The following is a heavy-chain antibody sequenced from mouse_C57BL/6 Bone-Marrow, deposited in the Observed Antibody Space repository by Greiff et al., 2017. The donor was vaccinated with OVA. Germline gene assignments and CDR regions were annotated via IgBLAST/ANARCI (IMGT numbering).Heavy chain of an antibody. V-gene: IGHV1-74*01. CDR1: GYTFTSYW. CDR2: IHPSDSDT. CDR3: AIESPYYGSRRAMDY. D-gene: IGHD1-1*01. J-gene: IGHJ4*01. Sequence: VQLQQPGAELVKPGASVKLSCKASGYTFTSYWMQWVKQRPGQGLEWIGRIHPSDSDTNYNQKFKGKATLTVDKSSSTAYMQLSSLTSEDSAVYYCAIESPYYGSRRAMDYWGQGTSVTVSS.